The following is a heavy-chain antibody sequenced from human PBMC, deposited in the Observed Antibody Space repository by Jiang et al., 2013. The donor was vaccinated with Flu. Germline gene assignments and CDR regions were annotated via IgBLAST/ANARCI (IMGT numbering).Heavy chain of an antibody. CDR3: ARGPIAAAGSAFYYYGMDV. D-gene: IGHD6-13*01. V-gene: IGHV1-8*01. Sequence: KKPGASVKVSCKASGYTFTSYDINWVRQATGQGLEWMGWMNPNSGNTGYAQKFQGRVTMTRNTSISTAYMELSGLRSEDTAVYYCARGPIAAAGSAFYYYGMDVWGQGTTVTVSS. J-gene: IGHJ6*02. CDR1: GYTFTSYD. CDR2: MNPNSGNT.